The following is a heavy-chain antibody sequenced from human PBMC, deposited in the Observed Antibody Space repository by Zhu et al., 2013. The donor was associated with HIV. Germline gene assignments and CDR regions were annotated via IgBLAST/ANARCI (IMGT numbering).Heavy chain of an antibody. CDR2: IIPIFGTA. CDR3: ARVGITIFGVVIGYYGMDV. CDR1: GGTFGSYA. D-gene: IGHD3-3*01. V-gene: IGHV1-69*01. Sequence: QVQLVQSGAVVKKPESSVKVSCKASGGTFGSYAISWVRQAPGQGLEWMGGIIPIFGTANYAQKFQGRVTITADESTSTAYMELSSLRSEDTAVYYCARVGITIFGVVIGYYGMDVWGQGTTVTVSS. J-gene: IGHJ6*02.